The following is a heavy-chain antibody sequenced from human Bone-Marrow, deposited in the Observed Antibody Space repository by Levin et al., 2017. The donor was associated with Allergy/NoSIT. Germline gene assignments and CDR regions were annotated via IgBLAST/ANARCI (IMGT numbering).Heavy chain of an antibody. D-gene: IGHD5-18*01. J-gene: IGHJ4*02. Sequence: GGSLRLSCAASGFTFDDYAMHWVRQAPGKGLEWVSGISWNSGYLIYADSVKGRFTISRDSAKNSLYLQMSSLRTEDTALYYCAKGRGYSNGQSIDHWGQGTLVTVSS. V-gene: IGHV3-9*01. CDR3: AKGRGYSNGQSIDH. CDR1: GFTFDDYA. CDR2: ISWNSGYL.